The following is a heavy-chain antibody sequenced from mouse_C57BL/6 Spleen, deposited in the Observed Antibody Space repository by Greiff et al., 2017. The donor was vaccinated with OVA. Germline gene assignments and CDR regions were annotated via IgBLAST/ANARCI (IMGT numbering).Heavy chain of an antibody. D-gene: IGHD2-13*01. CDR3: TGGDGDCPYAMDY. CDR1: GYTFTSYW. J-gene: IGHJ4*01. CDR2: IYPGNSDT. Sequence: EVQLQQSGTVLARPGASVKMSCKTSGYTFTSYWMHWVKQRPGQGLEWIGAIYPGNSDTSYNQKFKGKAKLTAVTSASTAYMELSSLTNEDSAVNYCTGGDGDCPYAMDYWGQGTSVTVSS. V-gene: IGHV1-5*01.